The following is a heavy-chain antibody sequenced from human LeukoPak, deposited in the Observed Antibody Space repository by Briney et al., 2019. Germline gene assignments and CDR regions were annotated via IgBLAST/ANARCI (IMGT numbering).Heavy chain of an antibody. CDR3: ARQVVARRRAIDY. V-gene: IGHV3-43*02. Sequence: GGSLRLSCAASGFTFDDYAMHWVRQAPGKGLEWVSLISGDGGSTYYADSVKGRFTISRDNSKNTLYLQMNSLRAEDTAVYYCARQVVARRRAIDYWGQGTLVTVSS. D-gene: IGHD2-15*01. CDR1: GFTFDDYA. J-gene: IGHJ4*02. CDR2: ISGDGGST.